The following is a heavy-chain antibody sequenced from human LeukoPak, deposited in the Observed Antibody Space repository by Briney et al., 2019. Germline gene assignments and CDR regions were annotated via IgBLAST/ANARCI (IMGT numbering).Heavy chain of an antibody. CDR1: GFIFSDYY. D-gene: IGHD2-2*01. V-gene: IGHV3-11*01. J-gene: IGHJ4*02. Sequence: PGGSLRLSCAASGFIFSDYYMSWIRQAPGKGLEWVSYISSSGSNVLYADSVKGRFTVSRDNAKNSLYLQLNSLRADDTAVYYCARDALCSSTSCFANSLFDSWGQGTLVTVSS. CDR2: ISSSGSNV. CDR3: ARDALCSSTSCFANSLFDS.